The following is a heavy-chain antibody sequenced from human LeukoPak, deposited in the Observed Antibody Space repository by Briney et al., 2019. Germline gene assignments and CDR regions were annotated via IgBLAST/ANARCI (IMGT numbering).Heavy chain of an antibody. CDR2: INHSGST. V-gene: IGHV4-34*01. Sequence: SETLSLTCAVYGGSFSGYYWSWIRQPPGKGLEWIGEINHSGSTNYNPSLKSRVTISVDTSKNQFSLKLSSVTAADTAVYYCARAPPWWSYGFGYWGQGTLVTVSS. D-gene: IGHD5-18*01. J-gene: IGHJ4*02. CDR1: GGSFSGYY. CDR3: ARAPPWWSYGFGY.